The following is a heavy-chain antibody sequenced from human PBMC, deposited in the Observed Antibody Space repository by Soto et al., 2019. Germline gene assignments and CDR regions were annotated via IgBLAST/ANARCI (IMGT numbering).Heavy chain of an antibody. V-gene: IGHV3-7*05. CDR3: ARDWGAPGRGSALGYYYHFGMDV. CDR1: GFTFSTYW. J-gene: IGHJ6*02. CDR2: IKEDGSEA. Sequence: EVQLVESGGGLVQPGGSLRLSCAASGFTFSTYWMNWVRQAPGKGLEWVANIKEDGSEAYYVDSVKGRFTISRDNATNSLYLDMNSLRGEDTAVYYCARDWGAPGRGSALGYYYHFGMDVWGQGTTVTVPS. D-gene: IGHD3-16*01.